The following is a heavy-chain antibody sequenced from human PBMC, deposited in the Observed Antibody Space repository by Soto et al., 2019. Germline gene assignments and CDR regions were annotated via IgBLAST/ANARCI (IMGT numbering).Heavy chain of an antibody. CDR1: GSSISSSSYY. CDR3: ARHSYYYGSTYGCWLDP. D-gene: IGHD3-10*01. V-gene: IGHV4-39*01. J-gene: IGHJ5*02. Sequence: PSETLSLTCTVSGSSISSSSYYSGWIRQPPGKGLEWIGSIYYSGSTYYNPFLKGRVTISVDTSKNQFSLKLSSVTAADTAVYYCARHSYYYGSTYGCWLDPWGQGTLVTVSA. CDR2: IYYSGST.